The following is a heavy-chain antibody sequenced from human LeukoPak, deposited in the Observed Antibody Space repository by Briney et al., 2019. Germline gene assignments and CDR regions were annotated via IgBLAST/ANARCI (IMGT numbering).Heavy chain of an antibody. CDR3: AITDPTYYYDSSGSNWAGY. Sequence: VASVKVSCKASGYTFTGYYMHWVRQAPGQGLEWMGWINPNSGGTNYAQKFQGRVTMTRDTSISTAYMELSRLRSDDTAVYYCAITDPTYYYDSSGSNWAGYWGQGTLVTVSS. V-gene: IGHV1-2*02. J-gene: IGHJ4*02. CDR2: INPNSGGT. D-gene: IGHD3-22*01. CDR1: GYTFTGYY.